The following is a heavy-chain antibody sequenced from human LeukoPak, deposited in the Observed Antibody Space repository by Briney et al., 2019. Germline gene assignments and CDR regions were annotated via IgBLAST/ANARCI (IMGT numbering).Heavy chain of an antibody. D-gene: IGHD3-22*01. CDR2: ISSSGSTI. Sequence: HTGGSLRLSCAASGFTFSSYWMSWVRQAPGKGLEWVSYISSSGSTIYYADSVKGRFTISKDNAKNSLYLQMNSLRAEDTAVYYCARAALYYDSSGYLGRWGQGTLVTVSS. CDR3: ARAALYYDSSGYLGR. CDR1: GFTFSSYW. J-gene: IGHJ4*02. V-gene: IGHV3-48*04.